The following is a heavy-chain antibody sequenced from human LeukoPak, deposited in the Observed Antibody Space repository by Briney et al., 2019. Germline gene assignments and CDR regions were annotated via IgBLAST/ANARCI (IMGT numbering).Heavy chain of an antibody. CDR1: GFTFSSYG. D-gene: IGHD3-10*01. Sequence: GGSLRLSCAASGFTFSSYGMSWVRQAPGKGLEWVSAISGSGGTAYYADSVKGRFSISRDNSMNTLFLQMSSLRPEDTAVYFCANWWFGESLANLFDYWGQGTLVTVSS. J-gene: IGHJ4*02. CDR2: ISGSGGTA. CDR3: ANWWFGESLANLFDY. V-gene: IGHV3-23*01.